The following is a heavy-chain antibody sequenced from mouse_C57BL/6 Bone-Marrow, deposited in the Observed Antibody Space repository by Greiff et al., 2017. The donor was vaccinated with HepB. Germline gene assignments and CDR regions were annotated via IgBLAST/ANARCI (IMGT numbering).Heavy chain of an antibody. J-gene: IGHJ2*01. Sequence: EVKVVESGGGLVKPGGSLKLSCAASGFTFSSYAMSWVRQTPEKRLEWVATISDGGSYTYYPDNVKGRFTISRDNAKNNLYLQMSHLKSEDTAMYYCASTVYYFDYWGQGTTLTVSS. CDR3: ASTVYYFDY. V-gene: IGHV5-4*03. CDR1: GFTFSSYA. D-gene: IGHD1-1*01. CDR2: ISDGGSYT.